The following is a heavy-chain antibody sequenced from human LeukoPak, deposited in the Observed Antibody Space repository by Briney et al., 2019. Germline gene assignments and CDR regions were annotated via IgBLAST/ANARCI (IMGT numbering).Heavy chain of an antibody. D-gene: IGHD6-19*01. J-gene: IGHJ4*02. Sequence: GGSLRLSCTASGFTFGDYAMSWFRQAPGKGLEWVGFIRSKAYGGTTEYAASVKGRLTISRDDSKSIAYLQMNSLKTEDTAVYYCTRDMAVAGYDYWGQGTLVTVSS. CDR1: GFTFGDYA. V-gene: IGHV3-49*03. CDR2: IRSKAYGGTT. CDR3: TRDMAVAGYDY.